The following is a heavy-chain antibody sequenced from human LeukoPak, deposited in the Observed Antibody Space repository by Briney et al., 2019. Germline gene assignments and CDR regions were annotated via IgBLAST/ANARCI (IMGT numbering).Heavy chain of an antibody. CDR2: IIAYNGNT. CDR1: GYTFTSSG. CDR3: ARAKWEAGYYDSSGYYNFDD. J-gene: IGHJ4*02. V-gene: IGHV1-18*01. Sequence: ASVKVSCKASGYTFTSSGISWMRQAPGQGLEWMGWIIAYNGNTNYAQKLQGRVTMTTDTSTSTAYMELRSLRSDDTAVYYCARAKWEAGYYDSSGYYNFDDWGQGTLVTVSS. D-gene: IGHD3-22*01.